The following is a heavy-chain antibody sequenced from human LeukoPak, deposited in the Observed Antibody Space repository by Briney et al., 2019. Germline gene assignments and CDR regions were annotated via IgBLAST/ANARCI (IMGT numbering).Heavy chain of an antibody. CDR3: ASPPLGGGYYFDY. J-gene: IGHJ4*02. V-gene: IGHV3-15*01. D-gene: IGHD3-16*01. Sequence: PGGSLRLSCAASGFTFSNAWMSWVRQAPGKGLEWVGRIKSKTDGGTTDYAAPVKGRFTISRDDSKNTLYLQMNSLRAEDTAVYYCASPPLGGGYYFDYWGQGTLVTVSS. CDR2: IKSKTDGGTT. CDR1: GFTFSNAW.